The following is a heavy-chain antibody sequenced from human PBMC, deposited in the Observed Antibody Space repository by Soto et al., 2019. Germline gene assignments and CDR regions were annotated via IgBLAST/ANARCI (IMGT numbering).Heavy chain of an antibody. J-gene: IGHJ4*02. V-gene: IGHV4-39*02. CDR2: IYYSGST. CDR1: GGSISSSSYY. Sequence: QLQLQESGPGLVKPSETLSLTCTVSGGSISSSSYYWVWIRQPPGKGLEWIGSIYYSGSTYYNPFLKTRVTISVDTSKQQFSLKLSSVTAADTAVYYCAGELVFSCSGGSCYSGFDYWGQGTLVTVSS. D-gene: IGHD2-15*01. CDR3: AGELVFSCSGGSCYSGFDY.